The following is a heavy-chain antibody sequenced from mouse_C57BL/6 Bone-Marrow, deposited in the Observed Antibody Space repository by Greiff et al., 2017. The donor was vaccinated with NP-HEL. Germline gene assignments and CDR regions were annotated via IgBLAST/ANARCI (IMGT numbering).Heavy chain of an antibody. CDR1: GYTFTSYG. Sequence: VQLQQSGAELARPGASVKLSCKASGYTFTSYGISWVKQRTGQGLEWIGEIYPRSGNTYYNEKFKGKAKLTADKSSSTAYMELRILTSEASAVYFCARTHYDYGEGFAYWGQGTLVTVSA. D-gene: IGHD2-4*01. V-gene: IGHV1-81*01. CDR2: IYPRSGNT. CDR3: ARTHYDYGEGFAY. J-gene: IGHJ3*01.